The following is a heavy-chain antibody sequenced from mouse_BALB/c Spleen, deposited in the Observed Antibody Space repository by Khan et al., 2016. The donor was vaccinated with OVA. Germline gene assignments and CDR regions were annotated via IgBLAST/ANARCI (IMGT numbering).Heavy chain of an antibody. Sequence: EVELVESGGGLVKPGGSLKFPCAASGFTFSNYAMSRVRQTLANRLEWVAPISIGGSYTSYPDSVKGRFTTSRAQAKNHLQLNMSILRSEDSTMPYCARAPSYYGSNYFDYWGQGTTLTVSS. D-gene: IGHD1-1*01. CDR2: ISIGGSYT. CDR1: GFTFSNYA. V-gene: IGHV5-9-3*01. J-gene: IGHJ2*01. CDR3: ARAPSYYGSNYFDY.